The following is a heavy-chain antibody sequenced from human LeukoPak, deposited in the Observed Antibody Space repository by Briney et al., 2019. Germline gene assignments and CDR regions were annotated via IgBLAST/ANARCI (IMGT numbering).Heavy chain of an antibody. D-gene: IGHD2-2*02. V-gene: IGHV1-2*02. CDR2: INPNSGGT. Sequence: ASVKVSCKASGYTFTGYYMHWVRQAPGQGLEWMGWINPNSGGTNYAQKFQGRVTMTRDTSISTAYMEQSRLRSDDTAVYYCGRGHPVVPAAIPDYWGQGTLVTVSS. CDR1: GYTFTGYY. J-gene: IGHJ4*02. CDR3: GRGHPVVPAAIPDY.